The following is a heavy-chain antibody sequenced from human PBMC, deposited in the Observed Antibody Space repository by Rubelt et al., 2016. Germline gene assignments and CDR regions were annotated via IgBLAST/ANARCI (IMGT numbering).Heavy chain of an antibody. CDR2: VDPEDGET. V-gene: IGHV1-24*01. J-gene: IGHJ6*02. Sequence: QVQLVQSGAAVKKPGASVKVSCKVSGSTLTELSMHWVRQAPGKGLERMVGVDPEDGETINAQKFHGRVTMTEDTSTDTAYMELSSLRSDDTSVDYCAREGDYYYGMDVWGQGTTVTVSS. CDR3: AREGDYYYGMDV. CDR1: GSTLTELS. D-gene: IGHD3-16*01.